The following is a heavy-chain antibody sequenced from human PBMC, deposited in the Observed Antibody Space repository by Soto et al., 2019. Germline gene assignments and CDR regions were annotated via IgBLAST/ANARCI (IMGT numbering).Heavy chain of an antibody. CDR3: ARDPQTYYYDSRDAFDI. J-gene: IGHJ3*02. Sequence: SVKVSCKASGGTFSSYAISWVRQAPGQGLEWMGGIIPIFGTANYAQKFQGRVTITADESTSTAYMELSSLRSEDTAVYYCARDPQTYYYDSRDAFDIWGQGTMVTVSS. V-gene: IGHV1-69*13. CDR1: GGTFSSYA. CDR2: IIPIFGTA. D-gene: IGHD3-22*01.